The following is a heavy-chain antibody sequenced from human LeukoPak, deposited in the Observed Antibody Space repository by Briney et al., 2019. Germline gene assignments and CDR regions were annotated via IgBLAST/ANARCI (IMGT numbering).Heavy chain of an antibody. V-gene: IGHV3-33*01. J-gene: IGHJ1*01. CDR3: ARSYSSSWYSVQH. D-gene: IGHD6-13*01. CDR2: IWYDGSNK. Sequence: GGSLGLSCAASGFTFSSYGMHWVRQAPGKGLEWEAVIWYDGSNKYYADSVKGRFTISRDNSKNTLYLQMNSLRAEDTAVYHCARSYSSSWYSVQHWGQGTLVTVSS. CDR1: GFTFSSYG.